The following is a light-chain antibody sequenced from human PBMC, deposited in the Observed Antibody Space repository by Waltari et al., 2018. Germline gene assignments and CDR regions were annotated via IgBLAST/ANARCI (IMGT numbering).Light chain of an antibody. CDR1: QSLLHSNGYNY. CDR2: LGS. Sequence: DIVVTQSPLSLPVTPGEPASISCRSSQSLLHSNGYNYLDWYLQKPGQSPQLLIYLGSNRASGVPDRFSGSGSGTDFTLKISRVEAEDVGVYYCMQSLRALWTFGQGTTVEIK. J-gene: IGKJ1*01. V-gene: IGKV2-28*01. CDR3: MQSLRALWT.